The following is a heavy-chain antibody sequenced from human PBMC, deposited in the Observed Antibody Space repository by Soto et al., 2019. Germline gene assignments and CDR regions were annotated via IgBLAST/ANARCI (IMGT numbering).Heavy chain of an antibody. D-gene: IGHD2-15*01. Sequence: ASVQVSCKASGYTFTSYYMHWVRQAPGQGLEWMGMINPSGGSTSYAQKFQGRVTMTRDTSTSTVCMELSSLRSEDTAVYYCARDQCSGCICYSEYYYYRMDVWGQGTKVTVS. CDR3: ARDQCSGCICYSEYYYYRMDV. CDR2: INPSGGST. V-gene: IGHV1-46*01. CDR1: GYTFTSYY. J-gene: IGHJ6*02.